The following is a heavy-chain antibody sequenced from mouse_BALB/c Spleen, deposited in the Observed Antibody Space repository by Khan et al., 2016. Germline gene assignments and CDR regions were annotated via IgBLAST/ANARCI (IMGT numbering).Heavy chain of an antibody. V-gene: IGHV1-54*01. D-gene: IGHD2-3*01. Sequence: QVQLQQSGAELVRPGTSVKVSCKASGYAFTNYLIEWVKQRPGQGLEWIGVINPGSGGTNYNEKFKGKATLTADKSSSTVYMQLSSLTSDDSAVYFCARYDGYYYAMDYWGQGTSVTVSS. J-gene: IGHJ4*01. CDR2: INPGSGGT. CDR3: ARYDGYYYAMDY. CDR1: GYAFTNYL.